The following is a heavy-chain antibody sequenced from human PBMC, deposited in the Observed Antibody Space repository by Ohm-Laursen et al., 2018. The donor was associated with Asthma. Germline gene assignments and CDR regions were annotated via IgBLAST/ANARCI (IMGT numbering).Heavy chain of an antibody. D-gene: IGHD2-15*01. CDR3: ARDPTLDCSGGSCQLPLYYYGMDV. V-gene: IGHV3-23*01. CDR1: GFTFNKHH. CDR2: IDGSGGRT. Sequence: SLRLSCTASGFTFNKHHMTWVRQAPGKGLEWVSAIDGSGGRTYYADSVKGRFTISRDNSKNTLYLQMNSLRAEDTAVYYCARDPTLDCSGGSCQLPLYYYGMDVWGQGTTVTVSS. J-gene: IGHJ6*02.